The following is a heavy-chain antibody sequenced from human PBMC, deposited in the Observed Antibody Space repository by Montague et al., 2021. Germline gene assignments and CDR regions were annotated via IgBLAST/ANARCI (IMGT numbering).Heavy chain of an antibody. J-gene: IGHJ5*02. CDR1: GDSVCIVEPS. CDR2: SHYMFEWNN. CDR3: ARGWQKRFDP. Sequence: CAISGDSVCIVEPSRKSERHTSALHLQRLLVSHYMFEWNNEYAISVKSRITVHPDTSKNQFSLLLNSVTPEDTAVYYCARGWQKRFDPWGQGTLVTVSS. V-gene: IGHV6-1*01. D-gene: IGHD5-24*01.